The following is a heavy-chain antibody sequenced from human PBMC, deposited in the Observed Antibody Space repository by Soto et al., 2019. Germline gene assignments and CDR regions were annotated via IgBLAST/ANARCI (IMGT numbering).Heavy chain of an antibody. V-gene: IGHV3-53*02. CDR2: IYSGGST. J-gene: IGHJ6*02. CDR3: ARASPPAPRLWGFTPRASYYYGMDV. D-gene: IGHD3-10*01. CDR1: GFTVSSNY. Sequence: EVQLVETGGGLIQPGGSLRLSCAASGFTVSSNYMSWVRQAPGKGLEWVSVIYSGGSTYYADSVKGRFTISRDNSKNTLYLQMNSLRAEDTAVYYCARASPPAPRLWGFTPRASYYYGMDVWGQGTTVTVSS.